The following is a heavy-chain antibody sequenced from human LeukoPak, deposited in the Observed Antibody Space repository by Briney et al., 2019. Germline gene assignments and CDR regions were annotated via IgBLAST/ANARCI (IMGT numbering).Heavy chain of an antibody. CDR1: GGSISSYY. V-gene: IGHV4-59*01. CDR2: IYYSGST. Sequence: ASETLSLTCTVSGGSISSYYWSWIRQPPGKGLEWIGYIYYSGSTNYNPSLKSRVIISVDTSKNQFSLKLSSVTAADTAVYYCARSYYDFWSGYYGGAFDIWGQGTMVTVSS. J-gene: IGHJ3*02. D-gene: IGHD3-3*01. CDR3: ARSYYDFWSGYYGGAFDI.